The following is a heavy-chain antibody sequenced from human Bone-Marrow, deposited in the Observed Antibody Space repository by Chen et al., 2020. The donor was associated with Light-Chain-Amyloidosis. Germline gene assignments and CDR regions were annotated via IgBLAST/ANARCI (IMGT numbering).Heavy chain of an antibody. Sequence: LVESGGGLVQPGRSLRLSCTASGFNFGDYAVSWIRQAPGKGLEWVGFIRSRNYGGTTEYAASVKGRFTISRDDSKSIAYLQMNSLKTEDTAVYYCARDAFIFGVLMERDYWGQGTLVTVSS. CDR1: GFNFGDYA. J-gene: IGHJ4*02. V-gene: IGHV3-49*03. CDR2: IRSRNYGGTT. CDR3: ARDAFIFGVLMERDY. D-gene: IGHD3-3*01.